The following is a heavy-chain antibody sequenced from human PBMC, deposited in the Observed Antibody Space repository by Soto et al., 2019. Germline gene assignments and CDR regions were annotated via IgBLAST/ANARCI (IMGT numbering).Heavy chain of an antibody. CDR3: AKPGGYGGPSKDYFDY. Sequence: EVQLLESGGGLVQPGGSLILSCAASGFTFSSYAMSWVRQAPGKGLEWVSAISGSGGSTYYADSVKGRFTISRDNSKNTLYLQMNSLRAEDTAVYYCAKPGGYGGPSKDYFDYWGQGTLVTVSS. V-gene: IGHV3-23*01. D-gene: IGHD1-26*01. CDR1: GFTFSSYA. J-gene: IGHJ4*02. CDR2: ISGSGGST.